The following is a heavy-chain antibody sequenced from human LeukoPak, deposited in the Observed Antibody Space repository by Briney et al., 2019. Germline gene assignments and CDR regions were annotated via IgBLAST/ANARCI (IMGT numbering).Heavy chain of an antibody. Sequence: SETLSLTCTVSGGSITNYYWTWIRQPPGKGLEWIGYIHYSGSTNYNPSLKSRVTISVDTSKNQFSLKLSSVTAADTAVYYCARVKGIQLWSYYFDYWGQGTLVTVSS. CDR1: GGSITNYY. V-gene: IGHV4-59*12. J-gene: IGHJ4*02. D-gene: IGHD5-18*01. CDR3: ARVKGIQLWSYYFDY. CDR2: IHYSGST.